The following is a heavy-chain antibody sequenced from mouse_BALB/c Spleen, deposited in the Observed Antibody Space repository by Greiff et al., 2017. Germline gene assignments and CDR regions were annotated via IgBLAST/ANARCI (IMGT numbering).Heavy chain of an antibody. CDR3: ARDYRYDDAY. CDR2: INPSNGRT. CDR1: GYTFTSYW. V-gene: IGHV1S81*02. D-gene: IGHD2-14*01. Sequence: VQLQQPGAELVKPGASVKLSCKASGYTFTSYWMHWVKQRPGQGLEWIGEINPSNGRTNYNEKFKSKATLTVDKSSSTAYMQLSSLTSEDSAVYYCARDYRYDDAYWGQGTLVTVSA. J-gene: IGHJ3*01.